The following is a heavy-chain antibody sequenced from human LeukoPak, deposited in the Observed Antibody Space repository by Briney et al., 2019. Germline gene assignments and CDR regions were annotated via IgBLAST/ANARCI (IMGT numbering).Heavy chain of an antibody. D-gene: IGHD5-18*01. Sequence: SETLSLTCIVSGGSISVTNYYWGWIRQPPGKGLEWIGNIYYSGNTYYNSHLRSRVTISVDTSKNQFSLKLSSVTAADTAVYYCARGSADTAMVTIDYWGQGTLVTVSS. V-gene: IGHV4-39*07. CDR2: IYYSGNT. CDR1: GGSISVTNYY. CDR3: ARGSADTAMVTIDY. J-gene: IGHJ4*02.